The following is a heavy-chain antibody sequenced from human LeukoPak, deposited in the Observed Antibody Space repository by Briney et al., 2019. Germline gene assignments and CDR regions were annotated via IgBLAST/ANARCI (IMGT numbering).Heavy chain of an antibody. D-gene: IGHD1-26*01. J-gene: IGHJ3*02. CDR2: MNPNSGNT. V-gene: IGHV1-8*03. Sequence: GASVKVSCKASGYTFTSYGISWVRQAPGHGLEWMGWMNPNSGNTGYAQKFQGRVTITRNTSISTAYMGVSSLRSEDTAVYYCATRGSYGYAFDIWGQGTMVTVSS. CDR1: GYTFTSYG. CDR3: ATRGSYGYAFDI.